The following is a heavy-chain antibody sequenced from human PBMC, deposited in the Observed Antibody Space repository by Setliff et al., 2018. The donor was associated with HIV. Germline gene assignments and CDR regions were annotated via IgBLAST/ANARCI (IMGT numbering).Heavy chain of an antibody. CDR1: GGSFSGYY. CDR3: ATYADRESSRFDP. J-gene: IGHJ5*02. V-gene: IGHV4-34*01. CDR2: INHSGST. D-gene: IGHD3-10*01. Sequence: SETLSLTCAVYGGSFSGYYWSWIRQPPGKGLEWIGEINHSGSTNYNPSLKSRVTISVDTSKNQFSLKLSSVTAADTAVYYCATYADRESSRFDPWGQGILVTVSS.